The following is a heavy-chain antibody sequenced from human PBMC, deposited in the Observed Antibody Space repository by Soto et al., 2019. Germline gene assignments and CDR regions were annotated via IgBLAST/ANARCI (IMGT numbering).Heavy chain of an antibody. CDR2: ISSSSSYI. Sequence: KPGGSLRLSCAASGFTFSSYSMNWVRQAPGKGLEWVSSISSSSSYIYYADSVKGRFTISRDNAKNSLYLQMNSLRAEDTAVYYCARDASHSDSSSHDAFDIWGQGTMVTVSS. CDR3: ARDASHSDSSSHDAFDI. J-gene: IGHJ3*02. V-gene: IGHV3-21*01. CDR1: GFTFSSYS. D-gene: IGHD6-13*01.